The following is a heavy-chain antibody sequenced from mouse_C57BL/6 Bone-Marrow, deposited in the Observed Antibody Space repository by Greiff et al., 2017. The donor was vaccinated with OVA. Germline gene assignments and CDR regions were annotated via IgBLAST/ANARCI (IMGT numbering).Heavy chain of an antibody. D-gene: IGHD2-3*01. Sequence: LVESGAELVKPGASVKMSCKASGYTFTTYPIEWMKQNHGKSLEWIGNFHPYNDDTKYNEKFKGKATLTVEKSSSTVYLELSRLTSDDSAVYYCARPESYDGYYERFAYWGQGTLVTVSA. CDR2: FHPYNDDT. CDR1: GYTFTTYP. V-gene: IGHV1-47*01. J-gene: IGHJ3*01. CDR3: ARPESYDGYYERFAY.